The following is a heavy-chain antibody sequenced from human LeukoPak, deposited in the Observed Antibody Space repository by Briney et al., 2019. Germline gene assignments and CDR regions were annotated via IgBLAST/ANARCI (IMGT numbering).Heavy chain of an antibody. CDR3: AKDPGLLWFGESQYFDY. D-gene: IGHD3-10*01. CDR1: GFTFSSYA. CDR2: IGGSGGST. V-gene: IGHV3-23*01. Sequence: PGGSLRLSCAASGFTFSSYAMSWVRQAPGKGLEWVSAIGGSGGSTYYADSVKGRFTISRDNSKNTLYLQMNSLRAEDTAVYYCAKDPGLLWFGESQYFDYWGQGTLVTVSS. J-gene: IGHJ4*02.